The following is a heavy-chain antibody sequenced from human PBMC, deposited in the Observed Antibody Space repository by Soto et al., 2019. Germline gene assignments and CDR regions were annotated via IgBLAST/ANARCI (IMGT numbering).Heavy chain of an antibody. D-gene: IGHD6-13*01. CDR2: ISWNSGSI. Sequence: GGSLRLSCAASGFTFDDYAMHWVRQAPGKGLEWVSGISWNSGSIGYADSVKGRFTISRDNAKNSLYLQMNSLRAEDTALYYCAKDGGRWGQQPTAGYYYMDVWGKGTTVTVSS. CDR3: AKDGGRWGQQPTAGYYYMDV. CDR1: GFTFDDYA. J-gene: IGHJ6*03. V-gene: IGHV3-9*01.